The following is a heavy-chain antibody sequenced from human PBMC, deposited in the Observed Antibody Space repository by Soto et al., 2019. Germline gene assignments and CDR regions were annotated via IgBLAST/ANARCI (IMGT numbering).Heavy chain of an antibody. CDR2: IYHSGST. V-gene: IGHV4-30-2*01. CDR3: ARVRYSDNWHGLIDF. CDR1: GGSISSGAVS. J-gene: IGHJ4*02. D-gene: IGHD4-4*01. Sequence: SETLCLTCTVSGGSISSGAVSWSWIRQPPGRGLEWIGYIYHSGSTYYIPSLRSRVAISMDRAKNQFSLHLSSVTAEDTAVYFCARVRYSDNWHGLIDFWGLGTLVTVSS.